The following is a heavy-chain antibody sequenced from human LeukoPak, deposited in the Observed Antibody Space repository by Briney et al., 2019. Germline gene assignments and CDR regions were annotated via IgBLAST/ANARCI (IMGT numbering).Heavy chain of an antibody. Sequence: SETLSLTCTVSGGPISSYYWSWIRQPPGKGLEYIGYIYYSGSTNYNPSLKSRVTISVDTSKNQFSLKLSSVTAADTAVYYCARTMGNTNFDYWGQGTLVTVSS. CDR1: GGPISSYY. V-gene: IGHV4-59*12. D-gene: IGHD3-10*01. J-gene: IGHJ4*02. CDR3: ARTMGNTNFDY. CDR2: IYYSGST.